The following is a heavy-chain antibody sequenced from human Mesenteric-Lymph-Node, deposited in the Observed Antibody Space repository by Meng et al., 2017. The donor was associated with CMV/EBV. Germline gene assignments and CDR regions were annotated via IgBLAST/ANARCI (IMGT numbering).Heavy chain of an antibody. D-gene: IGHD6-19*01. CDR1: GFTFSSYW. Sequence: GGSLRLSCAASGFTFSSYWMHWVRQAPGKGLVWVSRINSDGSSTSYADSVKGRFTISRDNAKNTLYLQMNSLRADDTAVYYCAWCGSGCRYYYYGMDVWGQGTTVTVSS. CDR3: AWCGSGCRYYYYGMDV. V-gene: IGHV3-74*01. J-gene: IGHJ6*02. CDR2: INSDGSST.